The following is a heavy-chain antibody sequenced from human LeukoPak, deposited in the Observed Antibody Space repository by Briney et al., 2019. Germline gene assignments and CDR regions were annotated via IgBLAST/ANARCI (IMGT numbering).Heavy chain of an antibody. V-gene: IGHV4-61*02. D-gene: IGHD5-18*01. CDR1: GGSISSGSYY. CDR3: ARGGYSYGYVWYFDL. Sequence: SETLSLTCTVSGGSISSGSYYWSWIWQPAGKGLEWIGRIYTSGSTNYNPSLKSRVTISVDTSKNQFSLKLSSVTAADTAVYYCARGGYSYGYVWYFDLWGRGTLVTVSS. CDR2: IYTSGST. J-gene: IGHJ2*01.